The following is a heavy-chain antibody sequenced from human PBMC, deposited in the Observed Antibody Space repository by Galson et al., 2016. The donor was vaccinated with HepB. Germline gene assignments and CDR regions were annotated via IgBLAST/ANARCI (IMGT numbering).Heavy chain of an antibody. Sequence: CAISGDSVSSNSAAWNWIRQSQSRGLEWLGRTYYRSKWYNEYAVSVKSRITINPDTSKNQISLQLNSVTPEDTAVYYCARAEANWDGGGDNWFDPWGQGTLVTVSS. D-gene: IGHD2-21*01. CDR1: GDSVSSNSAA. CDR2: TYYRSKWYN. J-gene: IGHJ5*02. CDR3: ARAEANWDGGGDNWFDP. V-gene: IGHV6-1*01.